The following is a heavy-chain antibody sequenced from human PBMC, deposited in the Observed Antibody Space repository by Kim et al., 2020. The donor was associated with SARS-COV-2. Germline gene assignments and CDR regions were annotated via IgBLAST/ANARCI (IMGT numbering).Heavy chain of an antibody. CDR3: ARGSTTPLNWFDP. V-gene: IGHV4-59*13. D-gene: IGHD4-17*01. CDR1: GGSISSYY. J-gene: IGHJ5*02. Sequence: SETLSLTCTVSGGSISSYYWSWIRQPPGKGLEWIGHIFYSGSTNYNPSLKSRVTISVDTSKNHLSLKLSSVTAADTAVYYCARGSTTPLNWFDPWGQGTLVTVSS. CDR2: IFYSGST.